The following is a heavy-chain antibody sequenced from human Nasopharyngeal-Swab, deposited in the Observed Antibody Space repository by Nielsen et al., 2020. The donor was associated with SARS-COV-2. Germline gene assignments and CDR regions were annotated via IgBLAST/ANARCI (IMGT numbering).Heavy chain of an antibody. D-gene: IGHD3-22*01. V-gene: IGHV1-24*01. CDR2: FDPEDGET. CDR1: GYTLTELS. J-gene: IGHJ3*02. Sequence: ASVKVSCKVSGYTLTELSMHWVRQAPGKGLEWVGGFDPEDGETIYAQKFQGRVTMTEDTSTDTAYMELSSLRSEDTAVYYCATSVTMIVVAHDAFDIWGQGTMVTVSS. CDR3: ATSVTMIVVAHDAFDI.